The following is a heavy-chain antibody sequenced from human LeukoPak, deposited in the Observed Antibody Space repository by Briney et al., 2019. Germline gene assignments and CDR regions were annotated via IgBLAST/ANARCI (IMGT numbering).Heavy chain of an antibody. CDR2: IYYSGSP. Sequence: PSETLSLTCSVSGGSISSLYWRWIRQPPGEGREWSGYIYYSGSPNYNPSLKSRVTISVDTCKIQFSLKLSSVTAADTAVYYCARGFYGSGSYYRGHYYYYMDVWGKGTTVTVSS. D-gene: IGHD3-10*01. CDR1: GGSISSLY. V-gene: IGHV4-59*11. CDR3: ARGFYGSGSYYRGHYYYYMDV. J-gene: IGHJ6*03.